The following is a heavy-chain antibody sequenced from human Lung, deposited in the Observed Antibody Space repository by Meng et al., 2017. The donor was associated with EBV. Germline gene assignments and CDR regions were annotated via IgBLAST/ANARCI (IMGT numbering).Heavy chain of an antibody. CDR2: INTNTGNP. CDR3: ARDYYDSKGHSLDY. Sequence: QVDLVQSGSELKKPGASVNVSCKASGYRITNYAINWVRQAPGEGLEWMGWINTNTGNPTYAQGFTGRFVFSLDTSVSTAYLQIVGLKAEDTAVYFCARDYYDSKGHSLDYWGQGTLVTVSS. CDR1: GYRITNYA. V-gene: IGHV7-4-1*01. J-gene: IGHJ4*02. D-gene: IGHD3-22*01.